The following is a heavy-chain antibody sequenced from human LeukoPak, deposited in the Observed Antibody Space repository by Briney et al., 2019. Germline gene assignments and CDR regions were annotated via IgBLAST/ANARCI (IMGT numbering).Heavy chain of an antibody. CDR2: IKEDGSEK. V-gene: IGHV3-7*01. D-gene: IGHD6-13*01. J-gene: IGHJ4*02. CDR1: GFTFSSYW. CDR3: AGDRWQYSSSWTDY. Sequence: PGGSLRLSCAASGFTFSSYWMSWVRQAPGKGLEWVAHIKEDGSEKYYVDSVKGRFTISRDNDKNSLYLQMNSLRAEDAAVYYCAGDRWQYSSSWTDYWGQGTLVTVSS.